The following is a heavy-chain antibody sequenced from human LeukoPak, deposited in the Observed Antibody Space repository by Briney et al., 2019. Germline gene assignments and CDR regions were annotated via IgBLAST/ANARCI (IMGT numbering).Heavy chain of an antibody. D-gene: IGHD2-2*01. CDR2: IKQDGSEK. J-gene: IGHJ6*03. V-gene: IGHV3-7*01. Sequence: PGGSLRLSCAASGFTFSNYWMSWVRQAPGKGLEWVANIKQDGSEKYYVDSVKGRFTISRDNAKNSLYLQMNSLRAEDTAVYYCARAIGYCSSTSCYVDYYYYYYMDVWGKGTTVTVSS. CDR3: ARAIGYCSSTSCYVDYYYYYYMDV. CDR1: GFTFSNYW.